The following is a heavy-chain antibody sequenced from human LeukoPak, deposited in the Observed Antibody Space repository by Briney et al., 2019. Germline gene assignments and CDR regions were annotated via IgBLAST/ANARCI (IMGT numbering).Heavy chain of an antibody. CDR2: ISSNGGST. J-gene: IGHJ3*02. Sequence: GGSLRLSCAASGFTFSTYAMHWVRQAPGKGLEYVSAISSNGGSTYYANSVKGRFTISRDNSKNTLYLQMGSLRPEDMAVHYCARDTGSGGAFDIWGQGTMVTVSS. CDR1: GFTFSTYA. CDR3: ARDTGSGGAFDI. D-gene: IGHD2-15*01. V-gene: IGHV3-64*01.